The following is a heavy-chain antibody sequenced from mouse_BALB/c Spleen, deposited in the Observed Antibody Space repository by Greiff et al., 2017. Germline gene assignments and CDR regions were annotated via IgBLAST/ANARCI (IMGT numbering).Heavy chain of an antibody. J-gene: IGHJ3*01. D-gene: IGHD1-2*01. V-gene: IGHV3-2*02. Sequence: EVQLQQSGPGLVKPSQSLSLTCTVTGYSITSDYAWNWIRQFPGNKLEWMGYISYSGSTSYNPSLKSRISITRDTSKNQFFLQLNSVTTEDTATYYCARKTTATDFAYWGQGTLVTVSA. CDR3: ARKTTATDFAY. CDR2: ISYSGST. CDR1: GYSITSDYA.